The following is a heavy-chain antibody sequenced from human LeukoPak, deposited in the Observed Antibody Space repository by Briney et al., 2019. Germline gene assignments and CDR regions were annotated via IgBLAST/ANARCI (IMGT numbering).Heavy chain of an antibody. Sequence: PGGSLRLSCAASGFTFSTYIMNWVRQTPGKGLEWVSSIGTSTSYIYYADSVKGRFTISRDNAKNSLYLQMNSLRAEDTAVYYCARAGRASEFDYWGQGTLVTVSS. CDR3: ARAGRASEFDY. J-gene: IGHJ4*02. V-gene: IGHV3-21*01. CDR1: GFTFSTYI. D-gene: IGHD3-10*01. CDR2: IGTSTSYI.